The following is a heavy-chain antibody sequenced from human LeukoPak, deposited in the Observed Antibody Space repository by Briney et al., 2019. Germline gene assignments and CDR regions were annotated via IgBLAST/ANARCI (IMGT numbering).Heavy chain of an antibody. J-gene: IGHJ4*02. Sequence: GGSLRLSCAASGFTFTTYAMHWVRQAPGKGLEWVAFISSDGIKKNYADSVRGRFTISRDNSKNMVYLQMNSLRAEDTAIYYCAKNDYWGQGTLVTVSS. CDR3: AKNDY. CDR1: GFTFTTYA. CDR2: ISSDGIKK. V-gene: IGHV3-30*02.